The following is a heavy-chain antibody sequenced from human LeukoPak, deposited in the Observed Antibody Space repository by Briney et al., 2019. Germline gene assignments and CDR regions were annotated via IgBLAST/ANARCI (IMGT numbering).Heavy chain of an antibody. D-gene: IGHD3-22*01. CDR2: ISGSGGST. Sequence: PGGSLRLSCAASGFTFSSYAMSWVRQAPGEGLEWVSAISGSGGSTYYADSVKGRFTISRDNSKNTLYLQMNSLRAEDTAVYYCAKSFQYYYDSSGYLYFQHWGQGTLVTVSS. CDR1: GFTFSSYA. V-gene: IGHV3-23*01. J-gene: IGHJ1*01. CDR3: AKSFQYYYDSSGYLYFQH.